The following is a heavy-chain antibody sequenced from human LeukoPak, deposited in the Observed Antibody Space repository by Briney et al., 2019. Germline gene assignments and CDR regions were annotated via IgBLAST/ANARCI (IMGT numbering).Heavy chain of an antibody. D-gene: IGHD1-1*01. J-gene: IGHJ4*02. CDR2: ISFSGVT. V-gene: IGHV1-2*02. CDR3: ARDLQLFDY. CDR1: GYPFTSYY. Sequence: ASVKVSCKTSGYPFTSYYIQWLRQAPGQGLEWMGWISFSGVTKYAEKLRGRVTLTRDTSRATAYMELTGLTSDDTAVYYCARDLQLFDYWGQGTLVTVSS.